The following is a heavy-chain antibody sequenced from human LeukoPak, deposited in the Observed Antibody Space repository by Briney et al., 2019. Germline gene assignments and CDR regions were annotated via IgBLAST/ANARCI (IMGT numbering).Heavy chain of an antibody. J-gene: IGHJ4*02. CDR3: ELFGGGFDK. Sequence: GESLKISCKGSGNSFTNNCIGWLRQMPGKGLEWMGNIFPGDYDTRYSPSFEGQVTISVDKSINTAYLKWRSLRASDTAMYYCELFGGGFDKWGQGTLVTVSS. D-gene: IGHD3-16*01. V-gene: IGHV5-51*01. CDR2: IFPGDYDT. CDR1: GNSFTNNC.